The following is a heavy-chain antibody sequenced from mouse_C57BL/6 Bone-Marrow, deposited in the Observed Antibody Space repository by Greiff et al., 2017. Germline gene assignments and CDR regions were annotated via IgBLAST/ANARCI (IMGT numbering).Heavy chain of an antibody. V-gene: IGHV1-47*01. Sequence: VQLQQSGAELVKPGASVKMSCKASGYTFTTYPIEWMKQNHGKSLEWIGNFHPYNDDTKYNEKFKGKATLTVEKSSNTVYLELSRLTSDASAVYYCTRSSTFFYDFDYWGQGTTLTVSS. CDR3: TRSSTFFYDFDY. CDR2: FHPYNDDT. D-gene: IGHD5-1*01. J-gene: IGHJ2*01. CDR1: GYTFTTYP.